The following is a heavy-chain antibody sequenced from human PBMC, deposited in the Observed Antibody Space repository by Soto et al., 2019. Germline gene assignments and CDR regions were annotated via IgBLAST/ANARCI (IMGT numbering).Heavy chain of an antibody. V-gene: IGHV3-53*01. CDR2: IYSGGST. CDR3: ARVGYYCGYGGAFWFDP. CDR1: GFTVSSNY. J-gene: IGHJ5*02. D-gene: IGHD5-12*01. Sequence: EVQLVESGGGLIQPGGSLRLSCAASGFTVSSNYMSWVRQAPGKGLEWVSVIYSGGSTYYADSVKGRFTISRDNSKNTLYLQMNSLRAEDTAVYYCARVGYYCGYGGAFWFDPWGQGTLVTVSS.